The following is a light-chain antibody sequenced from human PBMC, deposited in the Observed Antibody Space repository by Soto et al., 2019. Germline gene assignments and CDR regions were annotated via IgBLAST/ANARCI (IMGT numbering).Light chain of an antibody. CDR2: EVT. CDR3: CSYAGSYIFAG. V-gene: IGLV2-11*01. J-gene: IGLJ1*01. CDR1: SSDVSGYNY. Sequence: QSALTQPRTVSGSTGPSVIITCPGISSDVSGYNYVSWYRQHPGKAPKLMSYEVTERPSAVPDRFTGPKSGSAASLTITGLQAEDEADYYCCSYAGSYIFAGFGTGTKVTVL.